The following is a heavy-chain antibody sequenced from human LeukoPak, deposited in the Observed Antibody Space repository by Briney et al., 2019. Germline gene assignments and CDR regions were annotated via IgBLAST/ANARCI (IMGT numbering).Heavy chain of an antibody. J-gene: IGHJ6*02. Sequence: SETLSLTCAVYGGSFSGYYWSWIRQPPGKGLEWIGEINHSGSTNYNPSLKSRVTISVDTSKNQFSLKLSSVTAADTAVYYCARLSKKQQLAPRVSNGMDVWGQGTTVTVSS. CDR3: ARLSKKQQLAPRVSNGMDV. CDR1: GGSFSGYY. D-gene: IGHD6-13*01. V-gene: IGHV4-34*01. CDR2: INHSGST.